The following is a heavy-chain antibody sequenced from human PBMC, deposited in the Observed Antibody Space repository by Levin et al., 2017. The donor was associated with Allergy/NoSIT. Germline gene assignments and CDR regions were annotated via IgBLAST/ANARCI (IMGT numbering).Heavy chain of an antibody. V-gene: IGHV3-11*01. CDR2: ISSRGSAI. CDR3: ARFEWVAGGGDHDAFDI. Sequence: GGSLRLSCAASGFTFTDYYMSWIRQAPGKGLEWVSYISSRGSAIYYADSVKGRFTISRDNAKNSLYLQMNSLRAEDTAVYYCARFEWVAGGGDHDAFDIWGQGTVVSVSS. CDR1: GFTFTDYY. D-gene: IGHD6-19*01. J-gene: IGHJ3*02.